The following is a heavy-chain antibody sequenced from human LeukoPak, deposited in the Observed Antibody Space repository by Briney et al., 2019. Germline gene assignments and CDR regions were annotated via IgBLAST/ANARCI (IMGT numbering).Heavy chain of an antibody. V-gene: IGHV1-46*01. CDR2: INSSAGST. CDR1: GYTFTNYY. Sequence: ASVKVSCKASGYTFTNYYLHWVRQAPGQGLEWMGIINSSAGSTSYAQKFQGRVTMTRDTSTSTVYMELSSLRSEDTAVYYCARENGDFDYWGQGTLVTVSS. CDR3: ARENGDFDY. D-gene: IGHD4-17*01. J-gene: IGHJ4*02.